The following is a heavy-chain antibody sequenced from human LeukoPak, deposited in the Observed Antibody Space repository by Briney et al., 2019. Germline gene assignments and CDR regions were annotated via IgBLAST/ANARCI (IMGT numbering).Heavy chain of an antibody. CDR2: IYHSGSD. Sequence: SETLSLTCTVSGNSISCGYYWGWIRQTPEKGLEWIGSIYHSGSDYYNPSLKRRVTISVDTSKNQFSLKLSSVTAADTAVYYCARECCSGVSRYYFDYWGQGTLVTVSS. CDR1: GNSISCGYY. J-gene: IGHJ4*02. D-gene: IGHD2-15*01. V-gene: IGHV4-38-2*02. CDR3: ARECCSGVSRYYFDY.